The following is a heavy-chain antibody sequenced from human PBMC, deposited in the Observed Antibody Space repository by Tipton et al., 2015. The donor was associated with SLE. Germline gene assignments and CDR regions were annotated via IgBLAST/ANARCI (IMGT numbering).Heavy chain of an antibody. CDR2: VFRGGST. CDR3: ARHGMVNYYYYGMDV. V-gene: IGHV4-34*12. D-gene: IGHD4-23*01. J-gene: IGHJ6*02. CDR1: GDSLSGQY. Sequence: AGLVKPSETLSLTCSVYGDSLSGQYWSWIRQPPGKGLEWIGEVFRGGSTNYSPSLESRVTITVDTSKSQFSLKLRSVTAADTAVYYCARHGMVNYYYYGMDVWGQGTTVTVSS.